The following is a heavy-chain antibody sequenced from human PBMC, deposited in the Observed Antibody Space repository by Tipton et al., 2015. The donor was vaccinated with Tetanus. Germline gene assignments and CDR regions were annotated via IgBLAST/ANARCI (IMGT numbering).Heavy chain of an antibody. J-gene: IGHJ5*02. CDR2: ILPKFHTT. CDR3: LRHLGGGVPKGYNWFDP. Sequence: QSGAEVKRPGSSVKVSCKASGGTYTTHGVTWVRQAPGQRLEWIGGILPKFHTTKYAQKFEGRVTITADESATTAHMELRSLISGDTAMYFCLRHLGGGVPKGYNWFDPWGQGTLVTVSS. D-gene: IGHD3-16*01. V-gene: IGHV1-69*01. CDR1: GGTYTTHG.